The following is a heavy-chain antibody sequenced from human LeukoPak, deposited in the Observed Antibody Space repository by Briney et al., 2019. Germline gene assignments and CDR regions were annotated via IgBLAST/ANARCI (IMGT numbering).Heavy chain of an antibody. CDR3: ARDSGYCSSFSCYGDAFDI. V-gene: IGHV3-7*03. D-gene: IGHD2-2*01. CDR1: GFTFSRHW. Sequence: GGSLRLSCAASGFTFSRHWMSWVRQAPGKGLEWVANIKQDSSDKNYVDPVKGRFTISRDNAKNSLYLQMNSLRAEDTAVYYCARDSGYCSSFSCYGDAFDIWGQGTMVTVSS. J-gene: IGHJ3*02. CDR2: IKQDSSDK.